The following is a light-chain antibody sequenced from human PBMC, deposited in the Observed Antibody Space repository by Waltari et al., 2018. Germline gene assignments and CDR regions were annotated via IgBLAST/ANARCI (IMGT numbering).Light chain of an antibody. J-gene: IGKJ1*01. CDR2: GDS. V-gene: IGKV3-20*01. Sequence: EIVLTQSPGTLSLSPGERATLSCRASQSVSSSYLAWYQQKPGQAPRLRIYGDSSSGTGIPDRFSDSESGTDFTLTISRLEPEDFAVNYCQQYRSPPPTFGQGTKVEIK. CDR3: QQYRSPPPT. CDR1: QSVSSSY.